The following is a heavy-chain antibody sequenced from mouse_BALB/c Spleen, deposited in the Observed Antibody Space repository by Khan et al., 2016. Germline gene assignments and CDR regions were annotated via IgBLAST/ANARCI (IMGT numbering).Heavy chain of an antibody. D-gene: IGHD2-14*01. CDR1: GFSLTSYG. J-gene: IGHJ4*01. CDR2: IWSGGST. Sequence: QVQLKQSGPGLVQPSQSLSITCTVSGFSLTSYGVHWVRQPPGKGLEWLGVIWSGGSTDYNAAFISRLSISKDNSKSQVFFKMNSLQADDTAIYXCARNGGYDRYRMHYWGQETSVTVSS. V-gene: IGHV2-4*02. CDR3: ARNGGYDRYRMHY.